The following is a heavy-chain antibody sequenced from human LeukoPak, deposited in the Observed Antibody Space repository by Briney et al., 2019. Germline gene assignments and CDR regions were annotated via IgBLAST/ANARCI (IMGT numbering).Heavy chain of an antibody. D-gene: IGHD1-26*01. CDR1: GFTFSASA. J-gene: IGHJ4*02. CDR2: IASKGKNYAT. V-gene: IGHV3-73*01. CDR3: CRRGGDGATGE. Sequence: GGSLRLSCAPSGFTFSASAIKWVRQASGKGLEWVGRIASKGKNYATEHGASVKGRFTISRDDSKNTAYLQMNSRKTEETAGDYGCRRGGDGATGEWGQGTLGTVSS.